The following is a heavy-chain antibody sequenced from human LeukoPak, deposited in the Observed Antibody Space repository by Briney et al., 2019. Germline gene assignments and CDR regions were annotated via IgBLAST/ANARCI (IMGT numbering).Heavy chain of an antibody. CDR1: GFTFSSYA. CDR3: SSLLVVVVPAAREQADY. V-gene: IGHV3-23*01. D-gene: IGHD2-2*01. CDR2: ISGSGGST. J-gene: IGHJ4*02. Sequence: GGSLRPSCAASGFTFSSYAMSWVRQAPGKGLEWVSAISGSGGSTYYADSVKGRFTISRDNSKNTLYLQMNSLRAEDTAVYYCSSLLVVVVPAAREQADYWGQGTLVTVSS.